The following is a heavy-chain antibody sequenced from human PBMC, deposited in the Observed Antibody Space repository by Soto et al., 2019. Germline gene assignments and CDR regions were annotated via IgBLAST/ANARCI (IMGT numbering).Heavy chain of an antibody. D-gene: IGHD3-10*01. CDR3: ARGLTMVRGLILDAFDM. J-gene: IGHJ3*02. Sequence: AASVKVSCKTSGYTFTTYPMHWVRQAPGQRLEWMGWINAGNGNTKYSQKFQGRVTITRDTSASTAYMELSSLRSEDTAVYYCARGLTMVRGLILDAFDMWGQGKMVTVSS. CDR2: INAGNGNT. CDR1: GYTFTTYP. V-gene: IGHV1-3*01.